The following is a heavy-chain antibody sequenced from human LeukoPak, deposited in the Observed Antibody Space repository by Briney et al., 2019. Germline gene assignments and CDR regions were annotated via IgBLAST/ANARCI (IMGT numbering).Heavy chain of an antibody. J-gene: IGHJ6*03. CDR3: ARHKDYYYSYMDV. V-gene: IGHV4-34*01. CDR1: GFIFSNYA. Sequence: GSLRLSCAASGFIFSNYAISWVRQPPGKGLEWIGEINHSGSTNYNPSLKSRVTISVDTSKNQFSLKLSSVTAADTAVYYCARHKDYYYSYMDVWGKGTTVTISS. CDR2: INHSGST.